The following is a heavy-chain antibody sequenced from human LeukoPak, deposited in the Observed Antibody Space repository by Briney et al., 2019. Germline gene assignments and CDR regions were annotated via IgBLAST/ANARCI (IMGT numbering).Heavy chain of an antibody. V-gene: IGHV4-34*01. CDR2: INHSGYT. Sequence: SETLSLTCTVYGESFSGFYWSWIRQSPGKGLEWIGEINHSGYTNYNPSLKSRVTMSLDTSKNQLSLKLSSVTAADTAVYYCARGGCSSTSCFGTPHYIGMDVWGQGTTVTVSS. J-gene: IGHJ6*02. CDR1: GESFSGFY. CDR3: ARGGCSSTSCFGTPHYIGMDV. D-gene: IGHD2-2*01.